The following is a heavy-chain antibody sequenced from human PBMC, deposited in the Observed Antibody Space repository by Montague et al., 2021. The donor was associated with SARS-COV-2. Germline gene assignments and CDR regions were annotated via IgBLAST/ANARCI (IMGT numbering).Heavy chain of an antibody. J-gene: IGHJ3*02. Sequence: SETLSLTCTVSGGSIRTSSYYWGWIRQPPGKGLDWIGSIYYSGSPYYNPSLKSRVTISVDTSKNQFSLKLSSVTAADTAVYYCAMRGGALDAFDIWGQGTMVIVSS. CDR3: AMRGGALDAFDI. D-gene: IGHD4-17*01. CDR2: IYYSGSP. V-gene: IGHV4-39*01. CDR1: GGSIRTSSYY.